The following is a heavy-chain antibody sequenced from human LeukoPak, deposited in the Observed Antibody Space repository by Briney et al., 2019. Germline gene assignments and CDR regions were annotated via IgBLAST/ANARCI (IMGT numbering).Heavy chain of an antibody. J-gene: IGHJ4*02. D-gene: IGHD2-2*01. Sequence: GGSLRLSCAASGFTFSTYAMHWVRQAPGKGLEWVALISYDGSNKNYADSVKGRFTISRDNSKNTLYLQMNSLRAEDTAVYYCAKFNRQYCSSISCYGGFDYWGQGTLVTVSS. V-gene: IGHV3-30*04. CDR1: GFTFSTYA. CDR3: AKFNRQYCSSISCYGGFDY. CDR2: ISYDGSNK.